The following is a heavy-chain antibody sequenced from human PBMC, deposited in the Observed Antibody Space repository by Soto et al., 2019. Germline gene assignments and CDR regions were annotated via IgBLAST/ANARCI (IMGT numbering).Heavy chain of an antibody. J-gene: IGHJ6*02. CDR2: IIPIFGTA. Sequence: QVQLVQSGAEVKKPGSSVKVSCKAPGGTFSSYAISWVRQAPGQGLEWMGGIIPIFGTANYAQKFQSRVTITADESTSTGYMELGSLRSEDTAVYYCARSQGGSSSLDIYYYYYYGMDVWGQGTTVTVSS. CDR3: ARSQGGSSSLDIYYYYYYGMDV. CDR1: GGTFSSYA. V-gene: IGHV1-69*01. D-gene: IGHD2-15*01.